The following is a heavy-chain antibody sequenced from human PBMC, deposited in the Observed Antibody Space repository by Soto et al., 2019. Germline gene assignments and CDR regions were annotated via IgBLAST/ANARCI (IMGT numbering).Heavy chain of an antibody. V-gene: IGHV4-34*01. CDR1: GGSFSGYY. D-gene: IGHD6-13*01. J-gene: IGHJ4*02. CDR3: ARGRKGFSSSCYVD. CDR2: INDSGGT. Sequence: PSETLSLTCAVYGGSFSGYYWTWIRQPPGMGLEWIGEINDSGGTDYNPSLKSRVTISLDTSKNQLSLKLSSVTAADTAVYYCARGRKGFSSSCYVDWGQGTLVTVSS.